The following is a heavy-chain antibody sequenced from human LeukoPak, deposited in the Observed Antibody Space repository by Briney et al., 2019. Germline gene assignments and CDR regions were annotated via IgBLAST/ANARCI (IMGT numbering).Heavy chain of an antibody. J-gene: IGHJ6*03. CDR2: IIPIFGTA. Sequence: SVKVSCKASGGTFSSYAISWVRQAPGQGLEWMGGIIPIFGTANYAQKFQGRVTITTDESTSTAYMELSSLRSEDTAVYYCARGRYDFWSGYHKLMGYYYYMDVWGKGTTVTVSS. CDR1: GGTFSSYA. CDR3: ARGRYDFWSGYHKLMGYYYYMDV. D-gene: IGHD3-3*01. V-gene: IGHV1-69*05.